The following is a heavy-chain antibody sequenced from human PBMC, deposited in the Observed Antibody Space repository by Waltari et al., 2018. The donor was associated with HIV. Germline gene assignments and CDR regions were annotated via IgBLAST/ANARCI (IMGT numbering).Heavy chain of an antibody. CDR1: GFKFSGYW. CDR3: AREGGMVTTRTPVGAFDI. V-gene: IGHV3-7*01. D-gene: IGHD4-17*01. CDR2: NNQDVSAK. Sequence: EVQLVESGGGLVQPGGSLRLSCAASGFKFSGYWRSWVRQAPGKGVVLSRKNNQDVSAKYYWDSVKGQFTNSRDNAKNTLYLQLNRLRAEDTAVYYCAREGGMVTTRTPVGAFDIWGQGTVVTVSS. J-gene: IGHJ3*02.